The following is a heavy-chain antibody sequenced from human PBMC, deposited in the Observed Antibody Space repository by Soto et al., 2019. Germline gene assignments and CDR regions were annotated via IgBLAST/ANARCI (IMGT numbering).Heavy chain of an antibody. CDR1: GGSFSGYY. Sequence: SETLSLTCAVYGGSFSGYYWSWIRQPPGKGLEWIGEINHSGSTNYNPSLKSRVTISVDTSKNQFSLKLGSVTAADTAIYYCARDWGSSGWPNWGPGTLVTVSS. CDR2: INHSGST. CDR3: ARDWGSSGWPN. V-gene: IGHV4-34*01. D-gene: IGHD6-19*01. J-gene: IGHJ4*02.